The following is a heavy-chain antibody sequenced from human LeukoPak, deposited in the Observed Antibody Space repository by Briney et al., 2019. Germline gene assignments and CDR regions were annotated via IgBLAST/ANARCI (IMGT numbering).Heavy chain of an antibody. CDR1: GFTFSTYA. Sequence: PGGSLRLSCAASGFTFSTYAMAWVRQAPGQGLEWVSVISAGSGGDTYYADSVKGRFTISRDNAKNSLYLQMNSLRAEDTAVYYCARIITGTTRSVVGYFDYWGQGTLVTVSS. D-gene: IGHD1-20*01. J-gene: IGHJ4*02. CDR3: ARIITGTTRSVVGYFDY. V-gene: IGHV3-23*01. CDR2: ISAGSGGDT.